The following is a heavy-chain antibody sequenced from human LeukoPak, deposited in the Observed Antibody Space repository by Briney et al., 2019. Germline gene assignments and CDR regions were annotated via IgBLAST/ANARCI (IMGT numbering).Heavy chain of an antibody. V-gene: IGHV1-69*06. CDR3: ARSEYSYGPNKDRFDY. Sequence: SVKVSCKASGYTFTSYGISWVRQAPGQGLEWMGGIIPIFGTANYAQKFQGRVTITAAMSTSTAYMELSSLRSEDTAVYYCARSEYSYGPNKDRFDYWGQGTLVTVSS. CDR2: IIPIFGTA. D-gene: IGHD5-18*01. CDR1: GYTFTSYG. J-gene: IGHJ4*02.